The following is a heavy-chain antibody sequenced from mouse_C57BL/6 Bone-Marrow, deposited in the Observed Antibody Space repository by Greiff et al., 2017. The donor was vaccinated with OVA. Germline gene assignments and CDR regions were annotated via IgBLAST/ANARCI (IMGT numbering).Heavy chain of an antibody. CDR2: IYPRSGNT. V-gene: IGHV1-81*01. J-gene: IGHJ4*01. CDR3: ARRRRTFYAMDY. CDR1: GYTFTSYG. Sequence: VMLVESGAELARPGASVKLSCKASGYTFTSYGISWVKQRTGQGLEWIGEIYPRSGNTYYNEKFKGKATLTADKSSSTAYMELRSLTSEDSAVYFCARRRRTFYAMDYWGQGTSVTVSS.